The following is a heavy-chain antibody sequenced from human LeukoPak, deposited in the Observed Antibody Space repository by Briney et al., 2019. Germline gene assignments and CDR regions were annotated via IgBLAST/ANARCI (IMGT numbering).Heavy chain of an antibody. CDR3: ARLKRRPAYFDY. CDR2: ISAYNGNT. J-gene: IGHJ4*02. CDR1: GYTFTSYD. Sequence: ASVKVSCKASGYTFTSYDINWVRQAPGQGLEWMGWISAYNGNTNYAQKLQGRVTMTTDTSTSTAYMELRSLRSDDTAVYYCARLKRRPAYFDYWGQGTLVTVSS. V-gene: IGHV1-18*01.